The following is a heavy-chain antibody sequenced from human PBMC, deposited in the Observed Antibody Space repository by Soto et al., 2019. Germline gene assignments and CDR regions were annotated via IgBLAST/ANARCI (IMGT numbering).Heavy chain of an antibody. J-gene: IGHJ4*02. CDR2: IYHSGST. CDR1: GGSISSGGYS. V-gene: IGHV4-30-2*01. CDR3: ARASRDYDSSGMYYFDY. Sequence: SETLSLTCAVSGGSISSGGYSWSWIRQPPGKGLEWTGYIYHSGSTYYNPSLKSRVTISVDRSKNQFSLKLSSVTAADTAVYYCARASRDYDSSGMYYFDYWGQGTLVTVSS. D-gene: IGHD3-22*01.